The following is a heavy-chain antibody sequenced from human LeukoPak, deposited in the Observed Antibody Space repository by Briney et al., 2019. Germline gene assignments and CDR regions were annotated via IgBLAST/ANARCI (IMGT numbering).Heavy chain of an antibody. D-gene: IGHD3-10*01. V-gene: IGHV4-59*01. CDR1: GVSISSYY. J-gene: IGHJ6*03. CDR3: ARDSYGHYYYYMDV. CDR2: IYYSGST. Sequence: SETLSLTCTVSGVSISSYYWSSLRQPPGKGREWFGYIYYSGSTNYNPSLTSRVNISVDTSKNQFSLKLSSVTAADTAVYYCARDSYGHYYYYMDVWGKGTTVTVSS.